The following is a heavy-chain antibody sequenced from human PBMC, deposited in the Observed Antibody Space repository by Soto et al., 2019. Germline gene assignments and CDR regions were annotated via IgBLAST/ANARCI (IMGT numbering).Heavy chain of an antibody. Sequence: QLQLQESGPGLVKPSETLSLTCNVSGESMSNTAYYWGWLRQTTGNGLEWIGSIFYTGSAYYNSSLNSRVPISVDTSKNQFSLKVLSVAAADTAIYYCARLKSTYSGSYYGGSVFDYWGQGSLVTVSS. V-gene: IGHV4-39*01. CDR3: ARLKSTYSGSYYGGSVFDY. CDR1: GESMSNTAYY. J-gene: IGHJ4*02. CDR2: IFYTGSA. D-gene: IGHD1-26*01.